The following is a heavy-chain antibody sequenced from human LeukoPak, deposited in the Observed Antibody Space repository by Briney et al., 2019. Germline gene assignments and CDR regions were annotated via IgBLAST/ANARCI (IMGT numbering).Heavy chain of an antibody. CDR2: IGGSGGST. CDR1: GFTFSSYA. CDR3: AKDTVVAGAIDY. J-gene: IGHJ4*02. V-gene: IGHV3-23*01. D-gene: IGHD6-19*01. Sequence: GGSLRLSCAASGFTFSSYAMSWVRQAPGKGLEWVSAIGGSGGSTYYADSVKGRFTISRDNSKNTLYLQMNSLRAEDTAVYYCAKDTVVAGAIDYRGQGTLVTVSS.